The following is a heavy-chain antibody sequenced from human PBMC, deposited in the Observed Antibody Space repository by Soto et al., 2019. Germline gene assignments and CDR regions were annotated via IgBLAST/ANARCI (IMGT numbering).Heavy chain of an antibody. CDR3: ARSYLGGWYYFDY. V-gene: IGHV4-34*01. CDR2: INHSGST. CDR1: GGSFSGYY. D-gene: IGHD2-15*01. Sequence: SETLSLTCAVYGGSFSGYYWSWIRQPPGKGLEWIGEINHSGSTNYNPSLKSRVTISVDTSKNQFSLKLSSVTAADTAVYYCARSYLGGWYYFDYWGQGTLVTVSS. J-gene: IGHJ4*02.